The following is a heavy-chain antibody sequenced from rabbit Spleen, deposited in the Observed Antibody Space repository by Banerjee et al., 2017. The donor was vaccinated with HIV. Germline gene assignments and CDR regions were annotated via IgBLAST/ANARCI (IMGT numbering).Heavy chain of an antibody. Sequence: QSLEESGGDLVKPGASLTLTCTASGFSFSGSHYMCWVRQAPGKGLEWIACIYASGSGTTYYASWAKGRFTISKTSSTTVTLQMTSLTAADTATYFCARDAGSFPYIDVYLDLWGPGTLVTVS. CDR1: GFSFSGSHY. CDR2: IYASGSGTT. V-gene: IGHV1S40*01. J-gene: IGHJ4*01. D-gene: IGHD4-2*01. CDR3: ARDAGSFPYIDVYLDL.